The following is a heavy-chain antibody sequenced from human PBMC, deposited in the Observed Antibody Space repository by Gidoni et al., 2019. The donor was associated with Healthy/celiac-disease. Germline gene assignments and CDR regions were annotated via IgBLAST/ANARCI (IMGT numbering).Heavy chain of an antibody. CDR3: ARHRTHSYHRMNWFDP. J-gene: IGHJ5*02. V-gene: IGHV4-39*01. Sequence: QLQLQESGPGLVKPSETLSLTCPVSGGSLRSTSYHWGWIRQPPGKGLEWIGSIYYSGSTYYNPSLKSRVTISVDTSKNQFSLKLSSVTAADTAVYYCARHRTHSYHRMNWFDPWGQGTLVTVSS. D-gene: IGHD1-26*01. CDR2: IYYSGST. CDR1: GGSLRSTSYH.